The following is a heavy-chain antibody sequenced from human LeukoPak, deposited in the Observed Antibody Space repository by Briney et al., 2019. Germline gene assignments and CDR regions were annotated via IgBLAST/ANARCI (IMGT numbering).Heavy chain of an antibody. Sequence: GESLKISCKGSGHIFTTYWIGWVRQMPGKGLEWMGIIYPDDSDIRYSPSFQGQVTISADKSISTAYLQWSSLKASDTAMYYCASSYNWNPFRIWGQGTMVTVSS. CDR3: ASSYNWNPFRI. CDR2: IYPDDSDI. J-gene: IGHJ3*02. CDR1: GHIFTTYW. V-gene: IGHV5-51*01. D-gene: IGHD1-20*01.